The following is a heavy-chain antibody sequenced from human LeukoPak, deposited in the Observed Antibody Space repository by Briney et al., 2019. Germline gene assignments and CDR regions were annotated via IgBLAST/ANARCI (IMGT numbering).Heavy chain of an antibody. D-gene: IGHD1-26*01. CDR3: AKDIGSGSYDY. Sequence: GGSLRLSCAASGFTFDDYAMHWVRQAPGKGLEWVSGISWNRGSIGYADSVKGRFTISRDNAKNSLYLQMNSLRAEDTALYYCAKDIGSGSYDYWGQGTLVTVSS. V-gene: IGHV3-9*01. CDR1: GFTFDDYA. CDR2: ISWNRGSI. J-gene: IGHJ4*02.